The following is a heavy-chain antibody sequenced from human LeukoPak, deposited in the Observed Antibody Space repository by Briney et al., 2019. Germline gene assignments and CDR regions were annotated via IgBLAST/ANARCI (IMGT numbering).Heavy chain of an antibody. Sequence: PGGSLRLSCAASGFTFSDYYMSWIRQAPGKGLEWVSYISSSGSTIYYADSVKGRFTISRDNAKNSLYLQMNSLRAEDTAVYYCARDRTPYSVTNDAFDIWGQGTMVTVSS. CDR1: GFTFSDYY. V-gene: IGHV3-11*01. CDR3: ARDRTPYSVTNDAFDI. J-gene: IGHJ3*02. D-gene: IGHD4-11*01. CDR2: ISSSGSTI.